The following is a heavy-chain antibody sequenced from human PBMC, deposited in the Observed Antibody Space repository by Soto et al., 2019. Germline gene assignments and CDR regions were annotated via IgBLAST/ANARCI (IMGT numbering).Heavy chain of an antibody. CDR2: MYSSGNT. CDR3: ARGGGWLPDL. CDR1: GDSMTSYY. D-gene: IGHD3-22*01. Sequence: QVQLQESGPGLVKSSETLSLTCTVSGDSMTSYYCTWIRQSPGKGLECIGYMYSSGNTNYNPSLNSRVTISVDTSNNRFPLQLTSMPAADSAVYYCARGGGWLPDLWGQGPLVTVST. J-gene: IGHJ4*02. V-gene: IGHV4-59*01.